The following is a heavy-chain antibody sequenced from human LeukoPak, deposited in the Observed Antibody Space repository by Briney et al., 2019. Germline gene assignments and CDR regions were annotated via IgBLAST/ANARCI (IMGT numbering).Heavy chain of an antibody. Sequence: PSETLSLTCTVSGGSISIYYWSWIRQPPGKGLEWIGYIYYSGSTNYNPSLKSRVTISVDTSKNQFSLKLGSVTAADTAVYYCAREDDQGGYDYWGQGTLVTVSS. D-gene: IGHD5-12*01. CDR1: GGSISIYY. J-gene: IGHJ4*02. CDR3: AREDDQGGYDY. V-gene: IGHV4-59*01. CDR2: IYYSGST.